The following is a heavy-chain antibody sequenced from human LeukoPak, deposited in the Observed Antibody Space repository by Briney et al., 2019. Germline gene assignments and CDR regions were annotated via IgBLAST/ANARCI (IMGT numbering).Heavy chain of an antibody. CDR2: ISYDGSNK. CDR3: AKDSSVVYAQTDYYYYYGMDV. V-gene: IGHV3-30*18. CDR1: GFTFSSYG. Sequence: PGGSLRLSCAASGFTFSSYGMHWVRQAPGKGLEWVAVISYDGSNKYYADSVKGRFTISRDNSKNTLYLQMNSLRAEDTAVYYCAKDSSVVYAQTDYYYYYGMDVWGQGTTVTVSS. J-gene: IGHJ6*02. D-gene: IGHD2-8*02.